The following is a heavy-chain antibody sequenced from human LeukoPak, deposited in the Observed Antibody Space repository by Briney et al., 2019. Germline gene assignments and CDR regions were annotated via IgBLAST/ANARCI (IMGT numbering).Heavy chain of an antibody. Sequence: ASVKVSCKASGYTFTGYYMHWVRQAPGQGLEWMGWINPNSGGTNYAQKFQGRVTMTRDTSISTAYMGLSRLRSDDTAVYYCARVSGSLPEYFQHWGQGTLVTVSS. CDR3: ARVSGSLPEYFQH. CDR1: GYTFTGYY. D-gene: IGHD1-26*01. V-gene: IGHV1-2*02. CDR2: INPNSGGT. J-gene: IGHJ1*01.